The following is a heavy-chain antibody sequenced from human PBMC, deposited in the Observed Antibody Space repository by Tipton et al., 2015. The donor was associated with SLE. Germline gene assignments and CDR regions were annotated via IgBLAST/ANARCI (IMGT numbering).Heavy chain of an antibody. CDR3: VREKGPKDAFDI. V-gene: IGHV3-53*05. Sequence: GSLRLSCAASGFAFSSYSMYWVRQAPGKGLEWVSVYGGGTTYYADSVQGRFTISRDNLKNTLYLQMNTLRAEDTAVYYCVREKGPKDAFDIWGQGTIVTVSP. CDR2: YGGGTT. CDR1: GFAFSSYS. J-gene: IGHJ3*02.